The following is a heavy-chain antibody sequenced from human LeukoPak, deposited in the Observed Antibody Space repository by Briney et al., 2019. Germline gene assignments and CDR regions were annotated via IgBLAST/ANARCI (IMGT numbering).Heavy chain of an antibody. V-gene: IGHV4-59*01. CDR1: GGSISSYY. D-gene: IGHD3-22*01. J-gene: IGHJ6*02. CDR3: ARGGSSGYRTFYYYYGMDV. Sequence: SETLSLTCTVSGGSISSYYWSWIRQPPGKGLEWIGYIYYSGSTNYNPSLKSRVTISVDTSKNQFSLKLSSVTAADTAVYYCARGGSSGYRTFYYYYGMDVWGQGTTVTVSS. CDR2: IYYSGST.